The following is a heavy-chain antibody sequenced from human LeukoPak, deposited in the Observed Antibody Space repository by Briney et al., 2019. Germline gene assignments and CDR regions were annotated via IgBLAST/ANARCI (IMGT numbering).Heavy chain of an antibody. V-gene: IGHV3-21*01. D-gene: IGHD2-2*01. CDR1: GFTFSSYS. Sequence: GGSLILSCAASGFTFSSYSMNWVRQAPGKGLEWVSSISSSSSYIYYADSVKGRFTISRDNAKNSLYLQMNSLRAEDTAVYYCARDRGWTGYCSSTSCQEFDYWGQGTLVTVSS. J-gene: IGHJ4*02. CDR2: ISSSSSYI. CDR3: ARDRGWTGYCSSTSCQEFDY.